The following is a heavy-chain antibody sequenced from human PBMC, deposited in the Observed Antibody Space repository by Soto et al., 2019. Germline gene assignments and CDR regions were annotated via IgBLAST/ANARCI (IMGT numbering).Heavy chain of an antibody. V-gene: IGHV3-23*01. J-gene: IGHJ4*02. D-gene: IGHD3-10*01. CDR1: GFTFSSYA. Sequence: GGSLRLSCAASGFTFSSYAMNWVRQAPGKGLEWVSGISGSGGSTYYADSVKGRFTISRDKSKNTLYLQMNSLRAEDTAVYYCAKDARGTFGELKNYFEYWGQGTLGTVAS. CDR2: ISGSGGST. CDR3: AKDARGTFGELKNYFEY.